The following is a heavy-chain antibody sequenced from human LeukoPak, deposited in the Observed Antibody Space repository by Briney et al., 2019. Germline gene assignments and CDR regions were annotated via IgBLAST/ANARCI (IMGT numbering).Heavy chain of an antibody. CDR2: IKQDGSEK. Sequence: GGSLRLSCAASEFTFSNFWMGWVRQAPGKGLEWVANIKQDGSEKYYVDSVKGRFTISRDNAKNSLYLQMNSLRAEGTAVYYCARERAGFYSSPYYFDYWGQGTLVTVSS. D-gene: IGHD6-13*01. J-gene: IGHJ4*02. CDR1: EFTFSNFW. CDR3: ARERAGFYSSPYYFDY. V-gene: IGHV3-7*03.